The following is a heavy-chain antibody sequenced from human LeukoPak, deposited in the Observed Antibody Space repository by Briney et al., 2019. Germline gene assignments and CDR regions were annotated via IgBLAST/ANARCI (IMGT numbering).Heavy chain of an antibody. J-gene: IGHJ4*02. Sequence: PGGSPRLSCAASEVTVTSNYMSWVRQAPGKGLQWVSVIYPGGDIYYADSVKGRFIISRDNSKNTLSLQMNSLTADDTAVYYCAKGRRAPLVGTTTKSWIDSWGQGTLVTVSS. D-gene: IGHD1-26*01. V-gene: IGHV3-53*01. CDR3: AKGRRAPLVGTTTKSWIDS. CDR1: EVTVTSNY. CDR2: IYPGGDI.